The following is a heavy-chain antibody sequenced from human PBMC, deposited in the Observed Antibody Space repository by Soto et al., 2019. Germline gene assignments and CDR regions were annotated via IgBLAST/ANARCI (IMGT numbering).Heavy chain of an antibody. J-gene: IGHJ4*02. CDR1: GGTFSGHA. Sequence: QVQLVKSGAEVKKRGSSVKVSCEASGGTFSGHAISWVRQAPGQGPEWMGGLIPLFGTTQHAQNFQDRLTITADKSPSTAYMELTSLRFEDTAIYYCARGPNWGYRFDSWGQGTLVTVSS. CDR3: ARGPNWGYRFDS. D-gene: IGHD7-27*01. CDR2: LIPLFGTT. V-gene: IGHV1-69*06.